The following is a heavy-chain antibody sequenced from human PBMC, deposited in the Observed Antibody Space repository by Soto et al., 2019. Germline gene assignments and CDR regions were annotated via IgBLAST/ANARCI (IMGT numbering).Heavy chain of an antibody. Sequence: PSETLSLTCAVYGGSFSGYYWSWIRQPPGKGLEWIGEINHSGSTNYNPSLKSRVTISVDTSKNQFSLKLSSVTAADTAVYYCARSRQQLVYGMDVWGQGTTVTVSS. V-gene: IGHV4-34*01. J-gene: IGHJ6*02. CDR1: GGSFSGYY. D-gene: IGHD6-13*01. CDR3: ARSRQQLVYGMDV. CDR2: INHSGST.